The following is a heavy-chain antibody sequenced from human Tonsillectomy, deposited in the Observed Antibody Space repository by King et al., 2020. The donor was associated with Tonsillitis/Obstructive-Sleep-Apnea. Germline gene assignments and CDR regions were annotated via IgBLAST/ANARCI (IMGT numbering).Heavy chain of an antibody. CDR1: GYSFTSYW. J-gene: IGHJ6*02. CDR3: ARQRWGTGRFDGLDV. Sequence: QLVQSGAVVKKPGESLKISCKGSGYSFTSYWIGWVRQMPGKGLEWMGIIYPGDSDTRYSPSFQGQVTISADKSISTAYLQWSSLKASDTAMYYCARQRWGTGRFDGLDVWGQGTTVTVSS. CDR2: IYPGDSDT. V-gene: IGHV5-51*01. D-gene: IGHD3-16*01.